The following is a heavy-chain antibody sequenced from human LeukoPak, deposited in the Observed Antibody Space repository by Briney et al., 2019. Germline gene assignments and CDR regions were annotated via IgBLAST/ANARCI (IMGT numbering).Heavy chain of an antibody. J-gene: IGHJ3*02. CDR1: GFTFSSNW. CDR3: AKDSGSGYSNDAFDI. Sequence: PGGSLRLSCAASGFTFSSNWMTWVRQAPGKGLEWVSGISWNSGSIGYADSVKGRFTISRDNAKNSLYLQMNSLRAEDMALYYCAKDSGSGYSNDAFDIWGQGTMVTVSS. V-gene: IGHV3-9*03. D-gene: IGHD3-22*01. CDR2: ISWNSGSI.